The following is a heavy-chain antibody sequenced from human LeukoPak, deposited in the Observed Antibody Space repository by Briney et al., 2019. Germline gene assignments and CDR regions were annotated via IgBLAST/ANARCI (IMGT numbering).Heavy chain of an antibody. CDR2: IFPNDSDT. D-gene: IGHD3-22*01. CDR1: GYIFTEYW. CDR3: ARHAMSTDYYDSSGYYYEDY. V-gene: IGHV5-51*01. J-gene: IGHJ4*02. Sequence: GESLKISCKGSGYIFTEYWIGWVRQMPGKGLEWMGIIFPNDSDTRYSPSFQGQVTISADKSISTAYLQWSSLKASDTAMYYCARHAMSTDYYDSSGYYYEDYWGQGTLVTVSS.